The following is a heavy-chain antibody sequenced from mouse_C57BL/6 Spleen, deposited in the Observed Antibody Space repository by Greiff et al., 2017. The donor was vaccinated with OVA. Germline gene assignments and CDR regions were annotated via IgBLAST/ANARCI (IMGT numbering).Heavy chain of an antibody. CDR1: GYAFSSYW. CDR2: IYPGDGDT. Sequence: VQLQQSGAELVKPGASVKISCKASGYAFSSYWMNWVKQRPGKGLEWIGQIYPGDGDTNYNGKFKGKATLTADKSSSTAYMQLSSLTSEDSAVYFCARSGTVVAYYYAMDYWGQGTSVTVSS. J-gene: IGHJ4*01. D-gene: IGHD1-1*01. CDR3: ARSGTVVAYYYAMDY. V-gene: IGHV1-80*01.